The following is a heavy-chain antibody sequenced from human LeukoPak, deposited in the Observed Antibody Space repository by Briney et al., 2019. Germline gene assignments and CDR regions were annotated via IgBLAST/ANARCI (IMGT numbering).Heavy chain of an antibody. V-gene: IGHV1-8*01. Sequence: GASVKVSCKASGYTFTSYDINWVRQATGQGLEWMGWMYPNSGNTGYAQKFQGRVTMTRNTSISTAYMELSSLRSEDTAVYYCARGSYYYDSSGYSYWFDPWGQGTLVTVSS. CDR2: MYPNSGNT. D-gene: IGHD3-22*01. CDR3: ARGSYYYDSSGYSYWFDP. J-gene: IGHJ5*02. CDR1: GYTFTSYD.